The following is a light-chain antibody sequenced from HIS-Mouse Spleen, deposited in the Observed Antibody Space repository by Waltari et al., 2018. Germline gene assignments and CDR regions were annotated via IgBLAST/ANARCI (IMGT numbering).Light chain of an antibody. CDR3: QSADSSGTGWV. CDR1: ALPKKY. V-gene: IGLV3-25*03. J-gene: IGLJ3*02. CDR2: KDS. Sequence: SYELTQPPSVSVSPGQTARITCSGDALPKKYAYWYQQKRGQAPGLVIYKDSERPSGIPERFSGSSSGTTVTLTISGVQAEDEADYYCQSADSSGTGWVFGGGTKLTVL.